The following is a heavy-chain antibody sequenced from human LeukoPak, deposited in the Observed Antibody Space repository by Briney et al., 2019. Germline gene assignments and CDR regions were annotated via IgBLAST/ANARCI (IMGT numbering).Heavy chain of an antibody. CDR1: GFTFSSYS. D-gene: IGHD3-10*01. CDR2: ISSSSSTI. CDR3: ASAGAFGGNDAFDI. Sequence: GGSLRLSCAASGFTFSSYSMNWVRQAPGKGLEWVSYISSSSSTIYYADSVKGRFTVSRDNAKNSLYLQMNSLRAEDTAVYYCASAGAFGGNDAFDIWGQGTMVTVSS. J-gene: IGHJ3*02. V-gene: IGHV3-48*04.